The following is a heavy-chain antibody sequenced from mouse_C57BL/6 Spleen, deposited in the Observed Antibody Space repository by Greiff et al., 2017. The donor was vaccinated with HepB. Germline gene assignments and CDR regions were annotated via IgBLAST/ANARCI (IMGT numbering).Heavy chain of an antibody. CDR1: GYTFTSYW. V-gene: IGHV1-52*01. D-gene: IGHD1-1*01. J-gene: IGHJ1*03. CDR2: IDPSDSET. CDR3: ARYFGSSYWYFDV. Sequence: QVQLQQPGAELVRPGSSVKLSCKASGYTFTSYWMHWVKQRPIQGLEWIGNIDPSDSETQYNRKFKDKATLTVDKSSSTAYLQLSSLTSEDSAVYYCARYFGSSYWYFDVWGTGTTVTVSS.